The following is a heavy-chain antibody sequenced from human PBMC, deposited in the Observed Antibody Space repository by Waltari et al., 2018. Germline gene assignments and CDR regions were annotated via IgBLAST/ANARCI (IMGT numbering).Heavy chain of an antibody. V-gene: IGHV4-39*01. CDR3: ARHWKRNGYRFDP. D-gene: IGHD5-12*01. CDR2: IYYSGSI. Sequence: QLQLQESGPGLVKPSGTLSLPCSVSGGSISSSRYYWGWIRQSPRKGRGWIGSIYYSGSIYYNPTLQSRVTISGDTAKNQFSLNLSSVTAADTAVYYCARHWKRNGYRFDPWGQGTRVTVSS. CDR1: GGSISSSRYY. J-gene: IGHJ5*02.